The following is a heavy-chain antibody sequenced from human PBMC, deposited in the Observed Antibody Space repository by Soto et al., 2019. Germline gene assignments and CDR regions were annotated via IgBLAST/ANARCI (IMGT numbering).Heavy chain of an antibody. Sequence: GGSLRLSCAASGSPFRSYGIHWVRQAPGKGLEWVAVISYDGSNKYYADSVKGRFTISRDNSKNTLYLQMNSLRAEDTAVYYCAKSMIVVAPSFDLDYWGQGTLVTVSS. D-gene: IGHD3-22*01. CDR1: GSPFRSYG. CDR3: AKSMIVVAPSFDLDY. CDR2: ISYDGSNK. J-gene: IGHJ4*02. V-gene: IGHV3-30*18.